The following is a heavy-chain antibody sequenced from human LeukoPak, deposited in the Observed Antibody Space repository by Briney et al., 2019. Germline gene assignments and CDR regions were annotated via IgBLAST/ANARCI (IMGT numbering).Heavy chain of an antibody. Sequence: GGSLRLSCAVSGFTFSSSWMHWVRQAPGKGLVWVSHIKTDGSTTAYADSVKGRFTVSRDNAKNTLYVQMNSLRAEDTAVYYCARDLGGSGPTPIDYWGLGTLVTVSS. CDR2: IKTDGSTT. CDR3: ARDLGGSGPTPIDY. J-gene: IGHJ4*02. CDR1: GFTFSSSW. D-gene: IGHD4-23*01. V-gene: IGHV3-74*01.